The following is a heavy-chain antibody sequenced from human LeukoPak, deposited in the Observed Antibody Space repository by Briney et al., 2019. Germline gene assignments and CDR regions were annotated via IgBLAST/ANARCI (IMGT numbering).Heavy chain of an antibody. CDR2: INHSGST. CDR1: GGSFSGYY. D-gene: IGHD3-9*01. CDR3: AAVGGLRYFDWLLASRDAFDI. J-gene: IGHJ3*02. Sequence: PSETLPLTCAVYGGSFSGYYWSWIRQPPGKGLEWIGEINHSGSTNHNPSLKSRVTISVDTSKNQFSLKLSSVTAADTAVYYCAAVGGLRYFDWLLASRDAFDIWGQGTMVTVSS. V-gene: IGHV4-34*01.